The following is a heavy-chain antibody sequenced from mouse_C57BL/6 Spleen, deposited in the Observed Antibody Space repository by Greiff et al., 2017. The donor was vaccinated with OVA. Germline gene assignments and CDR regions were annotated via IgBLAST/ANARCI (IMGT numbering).Heavy chain of an antibody. CDR3: ARHYGSTNWYFDV. CDR2: IDPSDSYT. J-gene: IGHJ1*03. Sequence: VQLQQPGAELVKPGASVKLSCKASGYTFTSYWMQWVKQRPGQGLEWIGEIDPSDSYTNYNQKFKGKATLTVDTSSSTAYMQLSSLTSEDSAVYYCARHYGSTNWYFDVWGTGTTVTVSS. CDR1: GYTFTSYW. V-gene: IGHV1-50*01. D-gene: IGHD1-1*01.